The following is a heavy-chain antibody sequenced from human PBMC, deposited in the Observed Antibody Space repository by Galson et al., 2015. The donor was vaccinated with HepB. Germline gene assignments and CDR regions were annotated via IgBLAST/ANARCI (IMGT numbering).Heavy chain of an antibody. V-gene: IGHV3-30-3*01. Sequence: SLRLSCAASGFTFSSYAMHWVRQAPGKGLEWVAVISYDGSNKYYADSVKGRFTISRDNSKNTLYLQMNSLRAEDTAVYYCARGIRRPQTYYYDSSGYYEGDYWGQGTLVTVSS. CDR2: ISYDGSNK. CDR3: ARGIRRPQTYYYDSSGYYEGDY. CDR1: GFTFSSYA. D-gene: IGHD3-22*01. J-gene: IGHJ4*02.